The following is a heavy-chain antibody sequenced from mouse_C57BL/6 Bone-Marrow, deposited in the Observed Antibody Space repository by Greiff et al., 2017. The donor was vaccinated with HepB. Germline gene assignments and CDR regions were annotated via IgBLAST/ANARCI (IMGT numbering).Heavy chain of an antibody. CDR3: ACTTCFDY. CDR2: INPNNGGT. CDR1: GYTFTDYY. Sequence: EVQLQQSGPELVKPGASVKISCKASGYTFTDYYMNWVKQSHGRSLEWIGDINPNNGGTNYNQKFKSKATLTVDKSSSTAYMELRSLTSEDSSVYYCACTTCFDYWGWGTRVTVTA. V-gene: IGHV1-26*01. J-gene: IGHJ3*01. D-gene: IGHD1-1*01.